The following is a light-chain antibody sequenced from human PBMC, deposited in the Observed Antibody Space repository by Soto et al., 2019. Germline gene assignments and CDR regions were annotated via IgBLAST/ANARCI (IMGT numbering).Light chain of an antibody. CDR2: DVS. Sequence: QSALTQPASVSGSPGQSITISCSGTSSDVGAYTYVSWYQVHPGEPPKLVIYDVSKRPSGVSNRFSGSKSGNTASLTISGLQDEDEGDYYCSSYRSTSTLGVFGTGTKLTVL. V-gene: IGLV2-14*03. CDR3: SSYRSTSTLGV. J-gene: IGLJ1*01. CDR1: SSDVGAYTY.